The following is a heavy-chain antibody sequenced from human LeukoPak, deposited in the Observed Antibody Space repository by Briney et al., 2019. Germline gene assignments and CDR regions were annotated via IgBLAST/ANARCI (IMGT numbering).Heavy chain of an antibody. CDR2: ITGSGGNT. J-gene: IGHJ4*02. V-gene: IGHV3-23*01. CDR1: GFTFSNYA. D-gene: IGHD3-9*01. Sequence: PGASLRLSCVASGFTFSNYAMSWVRQAPGKGLEWVSTITGSGGNTYYAESVKGRFTISRDNSKNTVFLQMNSLRAEDTAVYYCAKWGDYDVLTGYYVSDYWGQGTLVTVSS. CDR3: AKWGDYDVLTGYYVSDY.